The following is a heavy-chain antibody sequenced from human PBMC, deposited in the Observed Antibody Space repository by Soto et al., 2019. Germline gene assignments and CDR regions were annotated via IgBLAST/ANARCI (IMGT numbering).Heavy chain of an antibody. D-gene: IGHD3-16*02. J-gene: IGHJ6*03. V-gene: IGHV4-34*01. CDR3: ARESHDYSWGSYRYTAKGHYYDYMDV. CDR2: INHSGST. CDR1: GGSFSGYY. Sequence: QVQLQQWGAGLLKPSETLSLTCAVYGGSFSGYYWSWIRQPPGKGLEWIGEINHSGSTNYNPSLKSRVTISVDTSKNQFSLKLSSVTAADTAVYYCARESHDYSWGSYRYTAKGHYYDYMDVWGKGTTVTVSS.